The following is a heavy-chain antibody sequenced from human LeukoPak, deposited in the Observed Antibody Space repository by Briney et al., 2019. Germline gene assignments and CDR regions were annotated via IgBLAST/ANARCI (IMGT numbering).Heavy chain of an antibody. D-gene: IGHD3-3*01. CDR1: GYTFTSYY. J-gene: IGHJ5*02. V-gene: IGHV1-46*01. CDR2: INPSGGST. Sequence: ASVKVSCKASGYTFTSYYMHWVRQAPGQGLEWMGIINPSGGSTSYAQKFQGRVTMTRDTSTSTVYMELSSLRSEGTAVYYCARGIGAYYDFWSGYPDSDWFDPWGQGTLVTVSS. CDR3: ARGIGAYYDFWSGYPDSDWFDP.